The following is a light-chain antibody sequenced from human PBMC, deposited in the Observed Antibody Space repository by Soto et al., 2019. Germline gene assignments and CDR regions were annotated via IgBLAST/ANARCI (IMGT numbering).Light chain of an antibody. CDR2: DAS. J-gene: IGKJ2*01. CDR3: QQRSNWPPYMYT. Sequence: EIVLTQSPATLSLSPGERATLSCRASQSVSSYLAWYQQKPGQAPRLLIYDASNRATGIPARFSGSGSGTDFTLTISSLEPEDFAVYYCQQRSNWPPYMYTFGHGTKLESK. V-gene: IGKV3-11*01. CDR1: QSVSSY.